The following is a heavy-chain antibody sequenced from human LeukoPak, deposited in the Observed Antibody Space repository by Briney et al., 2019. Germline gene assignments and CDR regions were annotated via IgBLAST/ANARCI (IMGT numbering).Heavy chain of an antibody. D-gene: IGHD3-10*01. Sequence: GGSLRLSCAASGFTFSSYEMNWVRQAPGKGLEWVSYISTSGSTKYYADSVKGRFTISRDNSKNTLYLQMNSLRAEDTAVYYCARGRFDYYGSGSYYGGQYYFDYWGQGTLVTVSS. CDR1: GFTFSSYE. CDR3: ARGRFDYYGSGSYYGGQYYFDY. CDR2: ISTSGSTK. J-gene: IGHJ4*02. V-gene: IGHV3-48*03.